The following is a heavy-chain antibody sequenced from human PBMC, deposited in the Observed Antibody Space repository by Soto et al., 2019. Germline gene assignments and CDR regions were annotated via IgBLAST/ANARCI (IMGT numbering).Heavy chain of an antibody. V-gene: IGHV3-7*03. J-gene: IGHJ4*02. D-gene: IGHD1-26*01. CDR1: GFTFSSYW. Sequence: EVQVVESGGGLVQPGGSLRLSCAASGFTFSSYWMSWVRQAPGKGLEWVARITQDGSEKYYVDSVKGRFTISRDNAKNSLYLQMNSLRAEDTAVYYCARDYPGGSYYDYWGQGTLVTVSS. CDR3: ARDYPGGSYYDY. CDR2: ITQDGSEK.